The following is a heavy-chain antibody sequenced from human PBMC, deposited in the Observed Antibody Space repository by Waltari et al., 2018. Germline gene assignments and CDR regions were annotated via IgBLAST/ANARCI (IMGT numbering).Heavy chain of an antibody. V-gene: IGHV1-69*10. CDR1: GDTFSSCA. D-gene: IGHD1-26*01. CDR3: ARGPIVGATFDY. CDR2: IIPVLGRT. Sequence: QVPPAQSGAEVKTPGPSVRVSCPASGDTFSSCAISWVRQAPGQGLDWIGGIIPVLGRTRDAQMFEGRVTVTADESTNTAYMDLTSLRSEDTAMYYCARGPIVGATFDYWGQGTLVTVSS. J-gene: IGHJ4*02.